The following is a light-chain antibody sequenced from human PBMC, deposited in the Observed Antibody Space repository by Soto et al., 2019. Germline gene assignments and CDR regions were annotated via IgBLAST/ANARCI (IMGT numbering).Light chain of an antibody. J-gene: IGKJ5*01. V-gene: IGKV1-27*01. CDR1: QGISNY. CDR2: AAS. CDR3: HKYDSRPPT. Sequence: DIQMTQSPSSLSASVGDRVTITCRASQGISNYLAWYQQKPGKVPKLLMYAASTLQSRVPSRFSGSGSGTDFTLTITSLQPEDCATYYCHKYDSRPPTCGQGTRLEIK.